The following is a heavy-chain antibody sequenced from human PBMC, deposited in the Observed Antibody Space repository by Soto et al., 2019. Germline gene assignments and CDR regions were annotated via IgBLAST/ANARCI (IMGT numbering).Heavy chain of an antibody. CDR1: GFTFNTYV. V-gene: IGHV3-30-3*01. Sequence: QVQLVESGGGVVQSGKSLRLSCAASGFTFNTYVMHGVRQAPGKGLEWLAFVSSAGGSKYYADSVTGRFTISRDNSQNTLHLQMNSLGPEDTAVYYCARGGGYSGYDPLDYWGQGTLVTVSS. J-gene: IGHJ4*02. D-gene: IGHD5-12*01. CDR2: VSSAGGSK. CDR3: ARGGGYSGYDPLDY.